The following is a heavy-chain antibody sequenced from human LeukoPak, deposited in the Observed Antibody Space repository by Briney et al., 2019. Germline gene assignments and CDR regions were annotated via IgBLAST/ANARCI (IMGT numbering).Heavy chain of an antibody. Sequence: GGSLRLSCAASGFTFSSYGMHWVRQAPGKGLEWVAVISYDGSNKYYADSVKGRFTISRDNSKNTLYLQMNSLRAEDTAVYYCARDYGDYAGAYYYYYGMDVWGQGTTVTVSS. CDR3: ARDYGDYAGAYYYYYGMDV. V-gene: IGHV3-30*03. J-gene: IGHJ6*02. D-gene: IGHD4-17*01. CDR1: GFTFSSYG. CDR2: ISYDGSNK.